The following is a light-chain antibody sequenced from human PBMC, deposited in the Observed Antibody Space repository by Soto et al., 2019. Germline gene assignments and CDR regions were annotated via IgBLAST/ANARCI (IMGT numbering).Light chain of an antibody. Sequence: QSALTQPASVSGSPGQSITISCTGTSLDVGVYNYVSWYQQHPGKAPKLMIYEVSNRPSGVSNRFSGSKSGNTASLTISGLQAEDEADYYCSSYTSSSTWVFGGGTKLTVL. CDR3: SSYTSSSTWV. V-gene: IGLV2-14*01. J-gene: IGLJ3*02. CDR2: EVS. CDR1: SLDVGVYNY.